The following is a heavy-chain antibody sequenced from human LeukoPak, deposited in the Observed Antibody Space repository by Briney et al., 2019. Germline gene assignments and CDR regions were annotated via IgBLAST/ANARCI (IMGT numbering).Heavy chain of an antibody. CDR3: ARSVVYGSGKYYFDY. V-gene: IGHV4-39*01. D-gene: IGHD3-10*01. CDR1: GGAVSSTTYV. CDR2: INYSGST. Sequence: SETLSLTCTVSGGAVSSTTYVWSWMRRPPGKGLEWFASINYSGSTYYNPSLKCRVTISVDTSDNQFSLKLSSVTDADTAVYYCARSVVYGSGKYYFDYWGPGTLVTVSS. J-gene: IGHJ4*02.